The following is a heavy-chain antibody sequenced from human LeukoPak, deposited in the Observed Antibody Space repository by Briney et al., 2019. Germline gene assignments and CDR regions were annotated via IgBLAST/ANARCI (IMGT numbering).Heavy chain of an antibody. Sequence: GGSLRLSCAASGFTFSSYSMNWVRQAPGKGLEWVSSISSSSSCIYYADSVKGRFTISRDNAKNSLYLQMNSLRAEDTAVYYCARDLAGTTFDYWGQGTLVTVSS. CDR2: ISSSSSCI. J-gene: IGHJ4*02. D-gene: IGHD1-1*01. CDR3: ARDLAGTTFDY. V-gene: IGHV3-21*01. CDR1: GFTFSSYS.